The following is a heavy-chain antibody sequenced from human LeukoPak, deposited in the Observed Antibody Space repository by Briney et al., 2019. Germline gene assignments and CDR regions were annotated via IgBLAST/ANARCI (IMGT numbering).Heavy chain of an antibody. V-gene: IGHV4-31*03. CDR2: IYNTGST. CDR3: ARDVHYYDSSGSPIGYFDY. J-gene: IGHJ4*02. CDR1: GGSISSGDYY. D-gene: IGHD3-22*01. Sequence: PSQTLSLTCTVSGGSISSGDYYWSWIHQHPGKGLAWIGYIYNTGSTYYNPSLKSRLTISLDTSKNQFSLRLSSVTAADTAVYYSARDVHYYDSSGSPIGYFDYWGQGTLVTVSS.